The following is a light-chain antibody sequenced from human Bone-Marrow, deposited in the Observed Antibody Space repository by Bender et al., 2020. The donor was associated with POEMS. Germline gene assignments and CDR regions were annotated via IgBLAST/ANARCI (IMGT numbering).Light chain of an antibody. CDR3: SAWDDSLSGWV. CDR2: YDD. J-gene: IGLJ3*02. Sequence: QSVLTQPPSASDSPGQRVTISCSGSSSNIGNHGVNWYQQLPGEAPKLLIYYDDVLTPGVSGRFSASKSGNSASLAISELQSGDEALYYCSAWDDSLSGWVFGGGTKLTV. CDR1: SSNIGNHG. V-gene: IGLV1-36*01.